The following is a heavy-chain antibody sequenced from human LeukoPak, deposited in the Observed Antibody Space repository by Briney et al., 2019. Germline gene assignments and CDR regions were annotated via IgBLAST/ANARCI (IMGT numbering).Heavy chain of an antibody. Sequence: PSQTLSLTCTVSGGSISSDDYYWSWIRQPPGKGLEWIGYIYNSGTTYYNPSLKSRVTISIDTSKNQFSLKLSSVTAADTALYYCARAPIITNFWYWFDHWGQGTLVTVSS. V-gene: IGHV4-30-4*01. D-gene: IGHD3-3*01. J-gene: IGHJ5*02. CDR1: GGSISSDDYY. CDR2: IYNSGTT. CDR3: ARAPIITNFWYWFDH.